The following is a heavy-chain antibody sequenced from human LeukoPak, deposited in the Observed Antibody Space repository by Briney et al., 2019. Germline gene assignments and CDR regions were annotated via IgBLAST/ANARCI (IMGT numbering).Heavy chain of an antibody. CDR3: AKTVVPAATYAFDI. CDR1: GFTVSSNS. D-gene: IGHD2-2*01. V-gene: IGHV3-53*01. Sequence: GGSLRLSCTVSGFTVSSNSMSWVRQAPGKGLEWVSFIYSDNTHYSDSVKGRFTISRDNSKNTLYLQMNSLRAEDTAVYYCAKTVVPAATYAFDIWGQGTMVTVSS. CDR2: IYSDNT. J-gene: IGHJ3*02.